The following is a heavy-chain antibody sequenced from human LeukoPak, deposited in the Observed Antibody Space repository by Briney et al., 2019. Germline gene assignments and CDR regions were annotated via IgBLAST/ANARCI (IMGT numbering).Heavy chain of an antibody. D-gene: IGHD4-17*01. J-gene: IGHJ4*02. CDR3: TRLAVTTPFDY. V-gene: IGHV3-73*01. CDR2: IRSKANSYAT. CDR1: GFTFSGSA. Sequence: GGSLRLSRAASGFTFSGSAMHWVRQASGKGLEWVGRIRSKANSYATAYAASVKGRFTISRDDSKNTAYLQMNSLKTEDTAVYYCTRLAVTTPFDYWGQGTLVTVSS.